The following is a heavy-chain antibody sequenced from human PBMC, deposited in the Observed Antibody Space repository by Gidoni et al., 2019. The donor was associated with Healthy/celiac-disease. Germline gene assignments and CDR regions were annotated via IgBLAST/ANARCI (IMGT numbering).Heavy chain of an antibody. D-gene: IGHD3-22*01. CDR3: ARDKGNYYDSSSKGCDP. Sequence: EVQLVESGGGLVKPGGSLRLSCAASGFTFSRSRMNWVRQAPGTGLEWVSSISSSRSYIYYADAGKGRFTISRDNAKNSLYLQMNSLRAEDTAVYYCARDKGNYYDSSSKGCDPWGQGTLVTVSA. V-gene: IGHV3-21*01. CDR1: GFTFSRSR. J-gene: IGHJ5*02. CDR2: ISSSRSYI.